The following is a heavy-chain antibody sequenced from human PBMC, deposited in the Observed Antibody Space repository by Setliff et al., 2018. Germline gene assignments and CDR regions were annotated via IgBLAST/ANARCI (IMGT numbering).Heavy chain of an antibody. CDR3: AREGVDTRSSTDYRYYMDV. CDR2: TIPLFGTT. Sequence: GASVKVSCKASGGTFGNYGVSWVRQAPGQGLEWMGGTIPLFGTTDYAQKFHGRVTIITDESTSTAYMELSSLTSDDTAVYYCAREGVDTRSSTDYRYYMDVWGQGTTVTVSS. CDR1: GGTFGNYG. D-gene: IGHD5-18*01. V-gene: IGHV1-69*05. J-gene: IGHJ6*03.